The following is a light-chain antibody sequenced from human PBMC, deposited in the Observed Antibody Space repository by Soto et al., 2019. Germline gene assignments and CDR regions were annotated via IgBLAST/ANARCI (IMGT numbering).Light chain of an antibody. J-gene: IGKJ1*01. Sequence: ILMTQSPATLSVSPGERATLSCRASQSVSNKLAWYQQKPGQAPRLLIYDASTRATGIPARFSGSGSGTEFTLTISGRQSEDFAVYYFQQYNNWPPWTFGQGTKVEIK. CDR1: QSVSNK. V-gene: IGKV3-15*01. CDR2: DAS. CDR3: QQYNNWPPWT.